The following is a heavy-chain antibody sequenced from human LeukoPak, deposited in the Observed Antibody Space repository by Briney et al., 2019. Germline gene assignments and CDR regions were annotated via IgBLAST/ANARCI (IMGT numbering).Heavy chain of an antibody. CDR3: ARDLDYYDSSGYYYRYFDY. V-gene: IGHV4-39*07. Sequence: SSETLSLTCTVSGGSISSSSYYWGWIRQPPGKGLEWIGSIYYSGSTYYNPSRKSRVTISVDTSKNQFSLKLSSVTAADTAVYYYARDLDYYDSSGYYYRYFDYWGQGTLVTVSS. J-gene: IGHJ4*02. CDR1: GGSISSSSYY. CDR2: IYYSGST. D-gene: IGHD3-22*01.